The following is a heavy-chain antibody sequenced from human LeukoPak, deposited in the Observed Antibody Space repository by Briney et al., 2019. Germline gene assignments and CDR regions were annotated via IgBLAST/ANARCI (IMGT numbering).Heavy chain of an antibody. CDR1: GYTFTGYY. Sequence: ASVKVSCKASGYTFTGYYMHWLRQARGQGLEWMGWINPNSGDTSYAQKFKGRVTMTRDTSISTAYMELSRLRSDDTAVYYWARYVDTAMAKVNWGQGTLVTVSS. V-gene: IGHV1-2*02. D-gene: IGHD5-18*01. J-gene: IGHJ4*02. CDR3: ARYVDTAMAKVN. CDR2: INPNSGDT.